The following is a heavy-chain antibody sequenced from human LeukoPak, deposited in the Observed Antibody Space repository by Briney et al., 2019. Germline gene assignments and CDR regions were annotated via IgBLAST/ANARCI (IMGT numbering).Heavy chain of an antibody. CDR2: MNPNSGNT. Sequence: ASVKVSCKASGYTFTSYDINWVRQATGQGLEWMGWMNPNSGNTGYAQKFQGRVTMTRNTSISTAYMELSSLRSEDTAVYYCARVARRGYDILTGYYRDYYYYGMDVWGQGTTVTVSS. CDR3: ARVARRGYDILTGYYRDYYYYGMDV. V-gene: IGHV1-8*01. J-gene: IGHJ6*02. CDR1: GYTFTSYD. D-gene: IGHD3-9*01.